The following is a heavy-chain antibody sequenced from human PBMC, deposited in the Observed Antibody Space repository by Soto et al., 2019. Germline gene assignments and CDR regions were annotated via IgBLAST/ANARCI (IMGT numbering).Heavy chain of an antibody. Sequence: SETLSLTCTVSGGSVSSGSYYWSWIRQPPGKGLEWIGYIYYSGSTNYNPSLKSRVTISVDTSKNQFSLKLSSVTAADTAVYYCARDMIFDPWGQGTLVTVSS. D-gene: IGHD3-16*01. CDR2: IYYSGST. J-gene: IGHJ5*02. CDR3: ARDMIFDP. V-gene: IGHV4-61*01. CDR1: GGSVSSGSYY.